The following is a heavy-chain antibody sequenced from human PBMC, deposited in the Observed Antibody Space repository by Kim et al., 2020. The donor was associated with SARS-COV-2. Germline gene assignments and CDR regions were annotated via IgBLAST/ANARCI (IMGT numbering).Heavy chain of an antibody. CDR3: ARQRHSVEREWWFGSGDAFDI. D-gene: IGHD2-15*01. V-gene: IGHV1-3*01. CDR1: GYTFTSYA. J-gene: IGHJ3*02. CDR2: INAGNGNT. Sequence: ASVKVSCKASGYTFTSYAMHWVRQAPGQRLEWMGWINAGNGNTKYSQKFQGRVTITRDTSASTAYMELSSLRSEDTAVYYCARQRHSVEREWWFGSGDAFDIWGQGTMVTVSS.